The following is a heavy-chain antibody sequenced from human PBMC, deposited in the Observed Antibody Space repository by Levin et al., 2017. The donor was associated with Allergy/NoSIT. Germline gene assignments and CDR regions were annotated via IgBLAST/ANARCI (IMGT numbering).Heavy chain of an antibody. V-gene: IGHV4-59*01. CDR3: ARERKVGNTGYYMDV. CDR1: GVAISSDY. Sequence: PSETLSLTCSVSGVAISSDYWSWIRQPPGRELEWIGYVYYIGGTNYNPSLKSRVTISVDTSKNQFSLQLTSVTAADTAVYYCARERKVGNTGYYMDVWGKGTTVTVSS. CDR2: VYYIGGT. J-gene: IGHJ6*03. D-gene: IGHD2-8*02.